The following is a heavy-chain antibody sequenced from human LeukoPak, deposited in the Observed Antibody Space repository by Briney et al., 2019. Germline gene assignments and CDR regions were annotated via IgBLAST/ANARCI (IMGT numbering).Heavy chain of an antibody. CDR3: ARDQGATGFGSHDY. V-gene: IGHV3-30*04. Sequence: GGSLRLSCAASGFTFSSYAMHWVRQAPGKGLEWVAVISYDGSNKYYADSVKGRFTISRDNSKNTLYLQMNSLRAEDTAVYYCARDQGATGFGSHDYWGQGTLVTVSS. CDR2: ISYDGSNK. CDR1: GFTFSSYA. J-gene: IGHJ4*02. D-gene: IGHD1-26*01.